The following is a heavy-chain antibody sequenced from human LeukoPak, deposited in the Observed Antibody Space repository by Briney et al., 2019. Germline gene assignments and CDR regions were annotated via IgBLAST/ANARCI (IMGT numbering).Heavy chain of an antibody. V-gene: IGHV4-59*01. D-gene: IGHD4-11*01. J-gene: IGHJ4*02. CDR1: GDSISSYY. CDR2: LYYSGST. CDR3: AITGVRDFDS. Sequence: SETLSLTCTVSGDSISSYYWSWIRQPPGKGLEWIGYLYYSGSTNYNPSLKSRVTMSIDTSKNQFSLKLSSVTAADTAVYYCAITGVRDFDSWGQGTLVTVSS.